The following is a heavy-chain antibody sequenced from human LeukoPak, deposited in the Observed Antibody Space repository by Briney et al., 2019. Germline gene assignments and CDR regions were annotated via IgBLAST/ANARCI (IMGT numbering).Heavy chain of an antibody. V-gene: IGHV1-69*04. CDR1: GGTFSSYA. Sequence: ASVKVSCKASGGTFSSYAISWVRQAPGQGLEWMGRIIPIFGIANYAQKFQGRVTITADKSTSTAYMELSSLRSEDTAVYYCATFRCSSTSCYIGFDYWGQGTLVTVSS. CDR2: IIPIFGIA. D-gene: IGHD2-2*02. CDR3: ATFRCSSTSCYIGFDY. J-gene: IGHJ4*02.